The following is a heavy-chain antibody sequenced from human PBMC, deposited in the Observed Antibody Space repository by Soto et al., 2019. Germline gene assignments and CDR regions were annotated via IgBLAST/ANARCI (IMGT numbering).Heavy chain of an antibody. V-gene: IGHV4-31*03. Sequence: SETLSLTCTFSDFNISSGGYYWSWIRQHPGKGLEWIGYIYYSGSTYYNPSLKSRVTISVDTSKNQFSLKLSSVTAADTAVYYCARDVGYCSSTSCYDAFDIWGQGTMVTVSS. D-gene: IGHD2-2*01. CDR3: ARDVGYCSSTSCYDAFDI. J-gene: IGHJ3*02. CDR2: IYYSGST. CDR1: DFNISSGGYY.